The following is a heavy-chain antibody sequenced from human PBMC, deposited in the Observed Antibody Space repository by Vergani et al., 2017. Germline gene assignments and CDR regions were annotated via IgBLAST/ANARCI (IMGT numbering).Heavy chain of an antibody. J-gene: IGHJ6*02. CDR1: GFTFSSYG. D-gene: IGHD3-3*01. V-gene: IGHV3-30*18. CDR2: ISYDGSNK. CDR3: AKNVVRITIIGVVIKPHSGMDV. Sequence: QVQLVESGGGVVQPGRSLRLSCAASGFTFSSYGMHWVRQAPGKGLEWVAVISYDGSNKYYADSVKGRFTISRDNSKNTLYLQMNSLRAEDTAVYYCAKNVVRITIIGVVIKPHSGMDVWGQGTTVTVSS.